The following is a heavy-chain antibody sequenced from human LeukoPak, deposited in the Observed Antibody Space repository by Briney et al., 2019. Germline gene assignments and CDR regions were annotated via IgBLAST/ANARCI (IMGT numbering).Heavy chain of an antibody. D-gene: IGHD5-24*01. CDR3: ARGDGYNYFDY. V-gene: IGHV1-69*05. CDR2: IIPIFGTA. CDR1: GGTFSGYA. Sequence: GASVKVSCKASGGTFSGYAISWVRQAPGQGLEWMGGIIPIFGTANYAQKFQGRVTITTDESTSTAYMELSSLRSEDTAVYYCARGDGYNYFDYWGQGTLVTVSS. J-gene: IGHJ4*02.